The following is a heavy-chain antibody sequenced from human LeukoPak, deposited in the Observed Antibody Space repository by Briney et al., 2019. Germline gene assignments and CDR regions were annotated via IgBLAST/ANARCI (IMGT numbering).Heavy chain of an antibody. CDR3: ARAGEGDGSGSYYFDY. CDR1: GFTFSDYY. Sequence: PGGSLRLSCAGSGFTFSDYYMSWIRQAPGKGLEWVSYISSSSSYTNYADSVKGRFTISRDNAKNSLYPQMNSLRAEDTAVYYCARAGEGDGSGSYYFDYWGQGTLVTVSS. J-gene: IGHJ4*02. D-gene: IGHD3-10*01. CDR2: ISSSSSYT. V-gene: IGHV3-11*06.